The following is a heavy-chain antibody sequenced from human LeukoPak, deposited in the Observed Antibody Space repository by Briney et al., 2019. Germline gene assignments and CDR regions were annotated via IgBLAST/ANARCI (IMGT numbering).Heavy chain of an antibody. CDR1: GFTFSSYA. CDR3: ARSWHFDY. Sequence: PGGSLRLSCAASGFTFSSYAMHWVRQAPGKGLEWVAVISYDGSNKYYADSVKGRFTTSRDNSKNTLYLQMNSLRAEDTAVYYCARSWHFDYWGQGTLVTVSS. CDR2: ISYDGSNK. D-gene: IGHD5-24*01. J-gene: IGHJ4*02. V-gene: IGHV3-30-3*01.